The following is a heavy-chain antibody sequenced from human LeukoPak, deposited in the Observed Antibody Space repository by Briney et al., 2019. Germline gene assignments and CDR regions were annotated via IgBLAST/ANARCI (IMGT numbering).Heavy chain of an antibody. CDR2: MYYSGNT. CDR3: ARADSANYYGSGRYFNYFYMDV. CDR1: GASISSHY. V-gene: IGHV4-59*11. D-gene: IGHD3-10*01. J-gene: IGHJ6*03. Sequence: PSETLSLTCTVSGASISSHYWTWIRQPPGKGLGFIGYMYYSGNTNYNPSLKSRVTISVDTSKNQFSLKLSSVTAADTAVYFCARADSANYYGSGRYFNYFYMDVWGRGTTVTVSS.